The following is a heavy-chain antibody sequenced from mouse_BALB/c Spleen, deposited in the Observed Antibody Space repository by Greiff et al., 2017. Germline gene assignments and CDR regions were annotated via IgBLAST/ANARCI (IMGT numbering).Heavy chain of an antibody. V-gene: IGHV1S81*02. J-gene: IGHJ2*01. Sequence: QVHVKQSGAELVKPGASVKLSCKASGYTFTSYYMYWVKQRPGQGLEWIGGINPSNGGTNFNEKFKSKATLTVDKSSSTAYMQLSSLTSEDSAVYYCTRSSDGYYGFDYWGQGTTLTVSS. CDR3: TRSSDGYYGFDY. CDR2: INPSNGGT. D-gene: IGHD2-3*01. CDR1: GYTFTSYY.